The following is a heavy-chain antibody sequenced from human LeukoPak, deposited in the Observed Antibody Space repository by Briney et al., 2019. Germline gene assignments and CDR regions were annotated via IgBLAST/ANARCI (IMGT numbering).Heavy chain of an antibody. J-gene: IGHJ4*02. Sequence: PGGSLRLSCAAPAFTFSDYYMSWIRQVPGKGLEWVSYISSISSYTNYAESLKGRFTISRDNAKNSLYLQMNSLRAEDTAVYYCTTFYTRLTDYWGQGTLVTVSS. D-gene: IGHD2/OR15-2a*01. CDR2: ISSISSYT. V-gene: IGHV3-11*03. CDR3: TTFYTRLTDY. CDR1: AFTFSDYY.